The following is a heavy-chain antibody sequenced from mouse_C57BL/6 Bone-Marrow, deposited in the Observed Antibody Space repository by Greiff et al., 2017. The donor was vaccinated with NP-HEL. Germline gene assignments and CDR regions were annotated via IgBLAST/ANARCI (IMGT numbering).Heavy chain of an antibody. J-gene: IGHJ4*01. CDR1: GFTFSDYG. CDR3: ARPFKGYYAMDY. Sequence: EVKLMESGGGLVQPGGSLKLSCAASGFTFSDYGMAWVRQAPRKGPEWVAFISNLAYSIYYADTVTGRFTISRENAKNTLYLEMSSLRSEDTAMYYCARPFKGYYAMDYWGQGTSVTVSS. CDR2: ISNLAYSI. V-gene: IGHV5-15*01.